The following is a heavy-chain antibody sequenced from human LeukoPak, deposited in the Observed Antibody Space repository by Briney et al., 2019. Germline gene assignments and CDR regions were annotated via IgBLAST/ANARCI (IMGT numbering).Heavy chain of an antibody. CDR2: ISYDGSNK. J-gene: IGHJ4*02. CDR1: GFTFSSYG. Sequence: GRSLGLSCAASGFTFSSYGMHWVRQAPGKGLEWVAVISYDGSNKYYADSVKGRFTISRDNSKNTLYLQMNSLRAEDTAVYYCAKPVGRWLQSDYFDYWGQGTLVTVSS. D-gene: IGHD5-24*01. V-gene: IGHV3-30*18. CDR3: AKPVGRWLQSDYFDY.